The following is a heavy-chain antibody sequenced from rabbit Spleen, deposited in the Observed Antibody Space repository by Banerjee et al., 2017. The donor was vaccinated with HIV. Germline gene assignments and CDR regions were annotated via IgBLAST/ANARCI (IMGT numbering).Heavy chain of an antibody. Sequence: QSLEESGGDLVKPGASLTLTCTASGVSFSSNHYMCWVRQAPGKGLEWIACIEGGSSVFSYFASWAKGRFTISKTSSTTVTLQMTSLTAADTATYFCARDLTGSAAYYSDCLDLWGRAPSSPS. CDR2: IEGGSSVFS. CDR1: GVSFSSNHY. D-gene: IGHD1-1*01. J-gene: IGHJ5*01. CDR3: ARDLTGSAAYYSDCLDL. V-gene: IGHV1S40*01.